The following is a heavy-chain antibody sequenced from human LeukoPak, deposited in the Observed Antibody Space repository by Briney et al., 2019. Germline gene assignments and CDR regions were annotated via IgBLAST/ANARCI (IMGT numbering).Heavy chain of an antibody. J-gene: IGHJ4*02. Sequence: GGSLRLSCAASGFTFSSYGMHWVRQAPGKGLEWVAVISYDGSNKYYADSVEGRFTISRDNSKNTLYLQMNSLRAEDTAVYYCAKDRRWREMATPLDYWGQGTLVTVSS. CDR2: ISYDGSNK. D-gene: IGHD5-24*01. V-gene: IGHV3-30*18. CDR3: AKDRRWREMATPLDY. CDR1: GFTFSSYG.